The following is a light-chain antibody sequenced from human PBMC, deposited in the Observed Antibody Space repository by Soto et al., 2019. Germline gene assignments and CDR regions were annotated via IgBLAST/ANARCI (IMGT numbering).Light chain of an antibody. J-gene: IGLJ3*02. V-gene: IGLV1-40*01. CDR2: GNN. Sequence: QSVLTQPPSVSGAPGQRVTISCTGSSSSIGAGFDVHWYQHLPGLAPKLLIYGNNKRPSGVPDRFSGSRSGTSASLAITGLRAEDEADYYCCSYAGSSTLVFGGGTKLTVL. CDR3: CSYAGSSTLV. CDR1: SSSIGAGFD.